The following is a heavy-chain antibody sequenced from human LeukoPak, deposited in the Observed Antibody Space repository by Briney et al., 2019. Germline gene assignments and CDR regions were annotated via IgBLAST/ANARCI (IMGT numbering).Heavy chain of an antibody. CDR3: ARTIAAAGSIYYYYYYYMDV. D-gene: IGHD6-13*01. J-gene: IGHJ6*03. CDR2: MSPNSGNT. Sequence: GASVKVSCKASGYTFTSYDINWVRQATGQGLEWMGWMSPNSGNTGYAQKFQGRVTMTRNTSISTAYMELSSLRSEDTAVYYCARTIAAAGSIYYYYYYYMDVWGKGTTVTISS. V-gene: IGHV1-8*01. CDR1: GYTFTSYD.